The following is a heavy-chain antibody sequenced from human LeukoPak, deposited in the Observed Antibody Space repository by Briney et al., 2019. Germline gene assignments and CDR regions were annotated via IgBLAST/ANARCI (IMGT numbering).Heavy chain of an antibody. Sequence: GGSLRLSCAASAFTFSSYGMSWVRQAPGKGLEWVSAISVSVTSTYYADSVKGRFTISRDTSKNTLHLQMNSLRAEDTAVYYCAKGGSSSWDYFDYWGQGTRVTVSS. CDR2: ISVSVTST. CDR3: AKGGSSSWDYFDY. J-gene: IGHJ4*02. D-gene: IGHD6-13*01. V-gene: IGHV3-23*01. CDR1: AFTFSSYG.